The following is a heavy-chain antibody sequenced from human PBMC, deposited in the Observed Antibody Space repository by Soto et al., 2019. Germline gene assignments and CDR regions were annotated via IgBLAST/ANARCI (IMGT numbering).Heavy chain of an antibody. CDR3: AMVVAATPFDY. CDR1: GGTFSSYT. J-gene: IGHJ4*02. V-gene: IGHV1-69*02. Sequence: QVQLVQSGAEVKKPGSSVKVSCKASGGTFSSYTISWVRQAPGQGFEWMGRIIPILGIANYAQKFQGRVTITADKSTSTAYMELSSLRSEDTAVYYCAMVVAATPFDYWGQGTLVTVSS. CDR2: IIPILGIA. D-gene: IGHD2-15*01.